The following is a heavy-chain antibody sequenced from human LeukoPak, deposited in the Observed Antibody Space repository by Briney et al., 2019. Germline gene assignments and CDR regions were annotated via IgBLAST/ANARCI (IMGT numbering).Heavy chain of an antibody. CDR3: ASGGEQLWPYEPFSF. CDR2: FYYGGST. Sequence: SETLSLTCTVPGGSISSSSYYWAWIRQPPGKGLEWIGTFYYGGSTYHNPSLKSRVTISVDTSKNQFSLRLTSVTAADTAVYFCASGGEQLWPYEPFSFWGQGTLVTVSS. J-gene: IGHJ4*02. V-gene: IGHV4-39*01. D-gene: IGHD5-18*01. CDR1: GGSISSSSYY.